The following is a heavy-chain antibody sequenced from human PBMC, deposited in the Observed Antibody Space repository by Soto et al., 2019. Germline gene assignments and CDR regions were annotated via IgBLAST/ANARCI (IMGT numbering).Heavy chain of an antibody. CDR1: GVTFGQDC. CDR3: ARISIRRNYPLDV. CDR2: MNEDGSEK. V-gene: IGHV3-7*01. D-gene: IGHD3-10*01. Sequence: VGSLRLSCVDSGVTFGQDCLSWVRQSPGKGLEWVATMNEDGSEKYYVDSVKGRSTISRENAKKSLYLQLGSLRAEDKAFYYCARISIRRNYPLDVWGQGTMVTVSS. J-gene: IGHJ3*01.